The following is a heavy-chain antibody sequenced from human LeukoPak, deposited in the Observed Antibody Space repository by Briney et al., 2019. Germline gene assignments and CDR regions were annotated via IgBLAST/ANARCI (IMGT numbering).Heavy chain of an antibody. CDR2: IYTSGST. CDR3: ARDWDSSGWYQRGSDGFDI. CDR1: GGSISSYY. V-gene: IGHV4-4*07. J-gene: IGHJ3*02. D-gene: IGHD6-19*01. Sequence: SETLSLTCTVSGGSISSYYWSWIRQPAGKGLEWIGRIYTSGSTSYNPSLKSRVTMSLDTSKSQFSLKLSSVTAADTAVYYCARDWDSSGWYQRGSDGFDIWGQGTMVTVSS.